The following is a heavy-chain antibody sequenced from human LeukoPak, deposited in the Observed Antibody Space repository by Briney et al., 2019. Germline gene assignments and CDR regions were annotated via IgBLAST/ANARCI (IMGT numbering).Heavy chain of an antibody. J-gene: IGHJ6*03. V-gene: IGHV4-34*01. CDR2: INHSGST. CDR3: ARGRGAARLSYYYYMDV. CDR1: GGSFSGYC. Sequence: SETLSLTCAVHGGSFSGYCWSWIRQPPGKRLGWIGEINHSGSTNYNPSLKSRVTLSVDTSKNQFSLKLSSVTAADTAVYYCARGRGAARLSYYYYMDVWGKGTTVTVSS. D-gene: IGHD6-6*01.